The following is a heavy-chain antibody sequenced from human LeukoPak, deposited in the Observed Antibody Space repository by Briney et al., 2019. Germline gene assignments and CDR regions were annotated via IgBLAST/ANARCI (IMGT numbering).Heavy chain of an antibody. D-gene: IGHD2-15*01. V-gene: IGHV3-23*01. CDR1: GFTFTNYP. Sequence: PGGSLRLSCAASGFTFTNYPMTWVRQAPGKGLEWVSAISPDGSDTKYADSVKGRSTISRDNSKNTLFLQMNSLRVEGTAVYYCTKDWSAAYWGQGTLVTVSS. CDR2: ISPDGSDT. J-gene: IGHJ4*02. CDR3: TKDWSAAY.